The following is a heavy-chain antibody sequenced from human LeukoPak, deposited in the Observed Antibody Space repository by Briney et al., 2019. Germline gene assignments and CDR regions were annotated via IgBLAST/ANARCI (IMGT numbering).Heavy chain of an antibody. J-gene: IGHJ6*03. V-gene: IGHV1-69*05. D-gene: IGHD3-3*01. CDR3: ASPNYDFWSGYYTEYYYYYYMDV. Sequence: ASVKVSCKASGGTFSSYAISWVRQAPGQGLEWMGGIIPIFGTANYAQKFQGRVTITTDESTSTAYMELSSLRSEDTAVYYCASPNYDFWSGYYTEYYYYYYMDVWGKGPRSPSP. CDR2: IIPIFGTA. CDR1: GGTFSSYA.